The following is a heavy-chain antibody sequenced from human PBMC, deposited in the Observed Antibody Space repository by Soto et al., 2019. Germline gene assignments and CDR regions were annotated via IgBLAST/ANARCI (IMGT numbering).Heavy chain of an antibody. CDR1: GYTFTSYD. D-gene: IGHD3-16*02. Sequence: ASVKVSCKASGYTFTSYDINWVRQATGQGLEWMGWMNPNSGKTGYAQKFQGRVTMTRNTSISTAYMELSSLRSEDTAVYYCALSSAMVTFGGVIPFQHWGQGTLVTVSS. J-gene: IGHJ1*01. V-gene: IGHV1-8*01. CDR2: MNPNSGKT. CDR3: ALSSAMVTFGGVIPFQH.